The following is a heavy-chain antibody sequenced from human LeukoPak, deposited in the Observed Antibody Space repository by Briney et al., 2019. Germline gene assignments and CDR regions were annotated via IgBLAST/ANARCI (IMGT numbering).Heavy chain of an antibody. Sequence: GGSLRLSCAASGFTFSSYSMSWVRQAPGKGLEWVSSISSSSSYIYYADSVKGRFTISRDNAKNSLYLQMNSLRAEDTAVYYCARVAISTSSPSLDYWGQGTLVTVSS. CDR2: ISSSSSYI. CDR1: GFTFSSYS. J-gene: IGHJ4*02. V-gene: IGHV3-21*01. CDR3: ARVAISTSSPSLDY. D-gene: IGHD2-2*01.